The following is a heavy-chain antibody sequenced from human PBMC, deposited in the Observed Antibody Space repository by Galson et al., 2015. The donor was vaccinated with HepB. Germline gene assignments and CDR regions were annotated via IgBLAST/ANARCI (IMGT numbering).Heavy chain of an antibody. V-gene: IGHV3-7*01. Sequence: SLRLSCAASGFTFSSYWMSWVRQAPGKGLEWVANIKQDGSEKYYVDSVKGRFTISRDNAKNSLYLQMNSLRAEDTAVYYCARVGYDFWSGYPHGGVDYWGQGTLVTVSS. CDR3: ARVGYDFWSGYPHGGVDY. CDR2: IKQDGSEK. CDR1: GFTFSSYW. D-gene: IGHD3-3*01. J-gene: IGHJ4*02.